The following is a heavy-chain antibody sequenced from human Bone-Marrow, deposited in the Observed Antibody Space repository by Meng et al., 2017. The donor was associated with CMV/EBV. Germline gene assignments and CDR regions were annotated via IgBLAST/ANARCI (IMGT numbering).Heavy chain of an antibody. V-gene: IGHV1-69*05. D-gene: IGHD2-2*01. Sequence: SVKVSCKASGGTFSSYAISWVRQAPGQGLEWMGGIIPIFGTANYAQKFQGRVTITTDESTSTAYMELSSLRSEDTAVYYCAREGIVVVPAAPLNDAFDIWGQGTMVTFSS. CDR1: GGTFSSYA. J-gene: IGHJ3*02. CDR2: IIPIFGTA. CDR3: AREGIVVVPAAPLNDAFDI.